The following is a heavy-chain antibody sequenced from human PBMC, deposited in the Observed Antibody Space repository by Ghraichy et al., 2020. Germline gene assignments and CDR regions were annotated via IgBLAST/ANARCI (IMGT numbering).Heavy chain of an antibody. CDR1: GFTFSYYS. J-gene: IGHJ3*01. CDR3: ARSEGAFDL. Sequence: GGSLRLSCAASGFTFSYYSMHWVRQVPGKGLEWVTNIWNDGRKTYYTDSVKGRFTVSRDNSKNTLYLQMNSLTAEDTAVYFCARSEGAFDLWGQGTMVIVS. V-gene: IGHV3-33*01. CDR2: IWNDGRKT.